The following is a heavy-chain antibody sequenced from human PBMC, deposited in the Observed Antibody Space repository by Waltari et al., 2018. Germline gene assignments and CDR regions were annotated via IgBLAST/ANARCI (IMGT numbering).Heavy chain of an antibody. Sequence: EVQLLESGGGLVQPGGSLRPSCAASGLTFSNYAMSWVRQAPGEGLGWFSLTHAKGDETDYPDSVKGRFTISRDNSRNTLYLQLRSLRAEDTAVYYCAKDFYSAYGGDFFDHWGQGTLVTVSS. J-gene: IGHJ4*02. CDR3: AKDFYSAYGGDFFDH. V-gene: IGHV3-23*01. CDR1: GLTFSNYA. D-gene: IGHD1-26*01. CDR2: THAKGDET.